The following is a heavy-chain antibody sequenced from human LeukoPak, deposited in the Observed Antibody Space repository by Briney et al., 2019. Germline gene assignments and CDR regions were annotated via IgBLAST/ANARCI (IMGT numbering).Heavy chain of an antibody. CDR2: ISSSSSTI. CDR3: ARETAIGAFDI. V-gene: IGHV3-48*03. J-gene: IGHJ3*02. CDR1: GFTFGSYE. Sequence: GGSLRLSCAASGFTFGSYEMNWVRQAPGKGPEWVSYISSSSSTIYYADSVKGRFTISRDNAKNSLYLQMNSLRAEDTAVYYCARETAIGAFDIWGQGTMVTVSS. D-gene: IGHD5-18*01.